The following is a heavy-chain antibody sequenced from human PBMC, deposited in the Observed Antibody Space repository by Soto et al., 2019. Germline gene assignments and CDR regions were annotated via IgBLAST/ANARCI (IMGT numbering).Heavy chain of an antibody. CDR2: INHSGST. V-gene: IGHV4-34*01. CDR1: GGSFSGYY. CDR3: ARAGVAVVVPAALSSSWKYNWFDP. D-gene: IGHD2-2*01. Sequence: QVQLQQWGAGLLKPSETLSLTCAVYGGSFSGYYWSWIRQPPGKGLEWIGEINHSGSTNYNPSLKSRVTISVDTSKNQFSLKLSSVTAADTAVYYCARAGVAVVVPAALSSSWKYNWFDPWGQGTLVTVSS. J-gene: IGHJ5*02.